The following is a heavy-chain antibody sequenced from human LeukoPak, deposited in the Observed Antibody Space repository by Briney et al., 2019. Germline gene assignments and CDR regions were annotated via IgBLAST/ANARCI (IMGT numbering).Heavy chain of an antibody. J-gene: IGHJ5*01. V-gene: IGHV3-15*01. Sequence: GGSLRLSCAASGFTFSDYYMSWIRQAPGKGLEWVGRIKSKADGGTTDYAAPVKGRFTISRDNSKNTLYLQMNSLRAEDTAVYYCAKEESITGTPNWFDSWGQGTLVTVSS. CDR1: GFTFSDYY. CDR3: AKEESITGTPNWFDS. CDR2: IKSKADGGTT. D-gene: IGHD1-20*01.